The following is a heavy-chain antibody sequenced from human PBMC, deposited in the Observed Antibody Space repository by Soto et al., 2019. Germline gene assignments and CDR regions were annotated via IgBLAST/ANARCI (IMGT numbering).Heavy chain of an antibody. D-gene: IGHD2-15*01. V-gene: IGHV1-69*06. CDR3: ATEIDCSGGSRYDYYYGMDV. CDR2: IIPIFGTA. CDR1: GGTFSSYA. Sequence: SVKVSCKASGGTFSSYAISWVRQAPGQGLEWMGGIIPIFGTANYAQKFQGRVTITADKSTSTAYMELSSLRSEDTAVYYCATEIDCSGGSRYDYYYGMDVWGQGTTVTVSS. J-gene: IGHJ6*02.